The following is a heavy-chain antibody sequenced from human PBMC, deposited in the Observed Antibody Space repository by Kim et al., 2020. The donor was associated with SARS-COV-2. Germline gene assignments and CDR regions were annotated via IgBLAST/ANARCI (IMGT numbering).Heavy chain of an antibody. Sequence: GGSLRLSCAASGFTFSSYGMHWVRQAPGKGLEWVAVIWYDGSNKYYADSVKGRFTISRDNSKNTLYLQMNSLRAEDTAVYYCARAFRDIVVVPAAIAYWGQGTLVTVSS. CDR3: ARAFRDIVVVPAAIAY. D-gene: IGHD2-2*01. J-gene: IGHJ4*02. CDR2: IWYDGSNK. V-gene: IGHV3-33*08. CDR1: GFTFSSYG.